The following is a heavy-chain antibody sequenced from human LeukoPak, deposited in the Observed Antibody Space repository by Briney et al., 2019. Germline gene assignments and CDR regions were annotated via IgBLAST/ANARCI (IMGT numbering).Heavy chain of an antibody. CDR1: GYTFTSYY. CDR3: ARDRGVVGSGDY. J-gene: IGHJ4*02. D-gene: IGHD6-19*01. CDR2: INPSGGST. Sequence: ASVKVSCKASGYTFTSYYMHWVRQTPGQGLEWMGIINPSGGSTSYAQKFQGRVTMTRDMSTSTAYMELRSLRSDDTAVYYCARDRGVVGSGDYWGQGTLVTVSS. V-gene: IGHV1-46*01.